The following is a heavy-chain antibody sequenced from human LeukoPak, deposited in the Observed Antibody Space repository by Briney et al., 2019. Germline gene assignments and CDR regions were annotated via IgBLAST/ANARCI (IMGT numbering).Heavy chain of an antibody. CDR3: ARHPGGISWSHFDY. Sequence: GESLKISCKGSADSFTSYWIGWVRQMPGKRLEWMGIIFPGDSDTIYSPSFQGQVTISADKSISTAYLQWSSLKASDTAMYYCARHPGGISWSHFDYWGQGTLVTVSS. D-gene: IGHD6-13*01. J-gene: IGHJ4*02. CDR2: IFPGDSDT. CDR1: ADSFTSYW. V-gene: IGHV5-51*01.